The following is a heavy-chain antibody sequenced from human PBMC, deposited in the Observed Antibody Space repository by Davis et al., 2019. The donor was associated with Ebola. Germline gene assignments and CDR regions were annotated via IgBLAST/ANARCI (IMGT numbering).Heavy chain of an antibody. CDR2: IIPILGIA. CDR3: ARGPYGMDV. V-gene: IGHV1-69*04. Sequence: SVKVSCKTSGGTFTNYAVNWVRQAPGQGLEWMGRIIPILGIANYAQKFQGRVTITADKSTSTAYMELSSLRSEDTAVYYCARGPYGMDVWGQGTTVTVSS. CDR1: GGTFTNYA. J-gene: IGHJ6*02.